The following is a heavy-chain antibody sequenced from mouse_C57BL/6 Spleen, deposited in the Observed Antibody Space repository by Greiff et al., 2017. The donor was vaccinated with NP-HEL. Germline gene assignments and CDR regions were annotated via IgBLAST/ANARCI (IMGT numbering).Heavy chain of an antibody. J-gene: IGHJ4*01. V-gene: IGHV1-69*01. D-gene: IGHD1-1*02. CDR1: GYTFTSYW. CDR3: ARWGWSEAMDY. Sequence: QVHVKQPGAELVMPGASVKLSCKASGYTFTSYWMHWVKQRPGQGLEWIGEIDPSDSYTNYNQKFKGKSTLTVDKSSSTAYMQLSSLTSEDSAVYYCARWGWSEAMDYWGQGTSVTVSS. CDR2: IDPSDSYT.